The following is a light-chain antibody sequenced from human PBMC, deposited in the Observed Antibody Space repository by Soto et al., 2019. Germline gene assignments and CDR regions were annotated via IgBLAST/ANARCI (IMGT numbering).Light chain of an antibody. Sequence: EVVLTQSPATLSLSPGDRATLSCRASQSVGSYLAWYQQKPGQAPRLLIYGASNRATGIPDRFSGSGSGTDFTLTISRLEPEDFAVYYCQQYGSSGTFGQGTKVDIK. CDR1: QSVGSY. CDR3: QQYGSSGT. V-gene: IGKV3-20*01. CDR2: GAS. J-gene: IGKJ1*01.